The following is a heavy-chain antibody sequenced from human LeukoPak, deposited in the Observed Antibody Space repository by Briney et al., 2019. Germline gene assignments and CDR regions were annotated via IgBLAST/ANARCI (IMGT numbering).Heavy chain of an antibody. CDR1: GYTFTSYG. Sequence: ASVKVSCKASGYTFTSYGISWVRQAPGQGLEWMGWISAYNGNTNYAQKLQGRVTMTTDTSTSTAYMELRSLRSDDTAVYYCATLGYCSGGSCYQGVGYWGQGTLVTVSS. V-gene: IGHV1-18*01. CDR3: ATLGYCSGGSCYQGVGY. J-gene: IGHJ4*02. D-gene: IGHD2-15*01. CDR2: ISAYNGNT.